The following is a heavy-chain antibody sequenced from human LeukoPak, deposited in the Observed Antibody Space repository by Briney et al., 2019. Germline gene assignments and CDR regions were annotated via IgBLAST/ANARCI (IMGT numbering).Heavy chain of an antibody. CDR3: ARGGYSSSLSGGGYFDY. V-gene: IGHV3-30-3*01. Sequence: QSGGSLRLSCAASGFTFSSYPMHWVRQAPGKGLEWVAVISYDGSNKYYADSVKGRFTISRDNSKNTLYLQMNSLRAEDTAVYYCARGGYSSSLSGGGYFDYWGQGTLVTVSS. D-gene: IGHD6-13*01. CDR2: ISYDGSNK. CDR1: GFTFSSYP. J-gene: IGHJ4*02.